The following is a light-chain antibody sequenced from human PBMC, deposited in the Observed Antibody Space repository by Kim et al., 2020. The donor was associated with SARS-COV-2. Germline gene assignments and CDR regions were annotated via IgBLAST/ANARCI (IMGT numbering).Light chain of an antibody. CDR1: QSITYH. J-gene: IGKJ5*01. CDR3: QQRSDWPPEIT. Sequence: PGERATLYCRASQSITYHLTWYQPKPGQPPRVLIYDATNRAPGIPARFSGSGSGTHFSLTISSLDPDDFAVYYCQQRSDWPPEITFGPGTRLEIK. CDR2: DAT. V-gene: IGKV3-11*01.